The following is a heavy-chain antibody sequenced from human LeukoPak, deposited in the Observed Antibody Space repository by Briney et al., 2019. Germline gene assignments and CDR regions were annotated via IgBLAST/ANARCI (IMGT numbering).Heavy chain of an antibody. J-gene: IGHJ4*02. CDR2: INPNSGGT. CDR1: GYTFTGYY. Sequence: GASVKVSCKASGYTFTGYYMHWVRQAPGQGLEWMGRINPNSGGTNYAQKFQGRVTMTGDTSISTAYMELSRLRSDDTAVYYCATDKKTGNFDYWGQGTLVTVSS. CDR3: ATDKKTGNFDY. V-gene: IGHV1-2*06. D-gene: IGHD1-14*01.